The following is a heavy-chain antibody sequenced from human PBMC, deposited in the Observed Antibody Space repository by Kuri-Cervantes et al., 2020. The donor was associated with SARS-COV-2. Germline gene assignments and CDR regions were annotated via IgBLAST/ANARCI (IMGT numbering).Heavy chain of an antibody. CDR2: ISGSGGST. D-gene: IGHD2-2*01. CDR1: GFTFSSYA. V-gene: IGHV3-23*01. CDR3: AKAGKKEGYCSSTSCYLDSDY. J-gene: IGHJ4*02. Sequence: GGSLRLSCSASGFTFSSYAMHWVRQAPGKGLEWVSAISGSGGSTYYADSVKGRFTISRDNSKNTLYLQMNSLRAEDTAVYYCAKAGKKEGYCSSTSCYLDSDYWGQGTLVTVSS.